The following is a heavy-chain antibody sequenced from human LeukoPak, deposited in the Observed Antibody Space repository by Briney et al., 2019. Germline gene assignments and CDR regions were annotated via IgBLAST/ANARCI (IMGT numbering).Heavy chain of an antibody. J-gene: IGHJ5*02. D-gene: IGHD2-2*01. V-gene: IGHV4-31*03. Sequence: PSQTLSLTCTVSGASITNDDYHWSWIRQHPGKGLEWIGYIYFSGSTYYNPTLKSRASVSVDTSKSQFSLRLTSVTAADTAVYYCARRAPFSNWFDPWGQGTLVIVSS. CDR3: ARRAPFSNWFDP. CDR2: IYFSGST. CDR1: GASITNDDYH.